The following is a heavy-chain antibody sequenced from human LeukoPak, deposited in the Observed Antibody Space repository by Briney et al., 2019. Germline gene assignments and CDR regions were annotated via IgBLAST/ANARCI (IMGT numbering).Heavy chain of an antibody. CDR1: GYSFTNYW. CDR2: IYPGDSDT. V-gene: IGHV5-51*01. D-gene: IGHD3-10*01. J-gene: IGHJ4*02. Sequence: GESLKISCKGSGYSFTNYWIGWVRPMSGKGLEWMGIIYPGDSDTRYSPSFQGQVTISADKSINTLYLQWSSLKASDTAMYYCAASTYGSGSYVGFDSWGQGTLLTVSS. CDR3: AASTYGSGSYVGFDS.